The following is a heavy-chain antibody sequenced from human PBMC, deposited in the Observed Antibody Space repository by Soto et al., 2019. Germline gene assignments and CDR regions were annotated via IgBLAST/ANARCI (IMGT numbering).Heavy chain of an antibody. CDR2: INPSGGST. V-gene: IGHV1-46*01. D-gene: IGHD2-8*01. Sequence: ASVKVSCKASGYTFTSYYMHWVRQAPGQGPEWMGIINPSGGSTSYAQKFQGRVTMTRDTSTSTVYMELSSLRSEDPAVYYCARDFIPDIVLMVYAPGYYYYGMDVWGQGTTVTVSS. CDR1: GYTFTSYY. CDR3: ARDFIPDIVLMVYAPGYYYYGMDV. J-gene: IGHJ6*02.